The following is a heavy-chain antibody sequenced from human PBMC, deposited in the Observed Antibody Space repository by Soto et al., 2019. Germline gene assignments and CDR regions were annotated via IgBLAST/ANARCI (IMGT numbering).Heavy chain of an antibody. CDR1: GGSISSYY. D-gene: IGHD5-18*01. Sequence: SETLSLTCTVSGGSISSYYWSWIRQPPGKGLEWIGYIYYSGSTNYNPSLKSRVTISVDTSKNQFSLKLSSVTAADTAVYYCARWRIXLWYPFDYWGQGTLATVSS. J-gene: IGHJ4*02. V-gene: IGHV4-59*01. CDR3: ARWRIXLWYPFDY. CDR2: IYYSGST.